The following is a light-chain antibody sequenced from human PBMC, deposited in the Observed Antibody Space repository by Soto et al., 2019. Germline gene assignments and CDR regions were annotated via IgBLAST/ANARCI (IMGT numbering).Light chain of an antibody. CDR2: DND. Sequence: LTQPHSVSESPGKTVTISCTGSSGSIASNYVSWYQQLPGTGPKLLIYDNDKRPSGIPDRFSGSKSGTAATLGVTGLQTGDEADYYCATWDSSLSGVVFGGGTKVTVL. CDR1: SGSIASNY. J-gene: IGLJ2*01. V-gene: IGLV1-51*01. CDR3: ATWDSSLSGVV.